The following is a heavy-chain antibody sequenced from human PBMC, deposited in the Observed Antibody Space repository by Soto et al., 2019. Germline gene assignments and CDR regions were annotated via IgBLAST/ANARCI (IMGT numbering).Heavy chain of an antibody. CDR1: GGSFSGFY. J-gene: IGHJ2*01. CDR2: INHSGSS. CDR3: ARMAGPWYFDL. V-gene: IGHV4-34*01. Sequence: SETLSLTCAVHGGSFSGFYWTWIRQPPGKGLEWIGEINHSGSSNYNPPLKSRVTMSLDTSRNQFSLNLNSVTAADTAVYYCARMAGPWYFDLWGRGTLVTVS.